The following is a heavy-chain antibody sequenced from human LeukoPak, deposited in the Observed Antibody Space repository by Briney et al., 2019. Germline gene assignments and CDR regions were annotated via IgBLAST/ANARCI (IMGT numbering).Heavy chain of an antibody. J-gene: IGHJ3*01. D-gene: IGHD1-20*01. V-gene: IGHV7-4-1*02. Sequence: ASVKISCKASGYTFTDYPMNWVRQAPGQGLEWMGWINTDTGNPTYAQGFTGHYVFSLDTSVSTAYLQIISLKAEDTAVYYCARAGLTGSKVAFDVWGQGTMVTVSS. CDR1: GYTFTDYP. CDR3: ARAGLTGSKVAFDV. CDR2: INTDTGNP.